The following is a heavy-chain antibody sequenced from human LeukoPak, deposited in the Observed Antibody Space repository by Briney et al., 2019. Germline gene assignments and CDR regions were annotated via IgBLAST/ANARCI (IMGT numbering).Heavy chain of an antibody. CDR1: GFTFDDYG. D-gene: IGHD3-16*02. J-gene: IGHJ4*02. Sequence: GGSLRLSCAASGFTFDDYGMSGVRQPPGKGEELVSGINWNGGSTGYADSVKGRFTISRDNAKNSLYLQMNSLRAEDTALYYCARDGITFGGVIAYFDYWGQGTLVTVSS. V-gene: IGHV3-20*04. CDR3: ARDGITFGGVIAYFDY. CDR2: INWNGGST.